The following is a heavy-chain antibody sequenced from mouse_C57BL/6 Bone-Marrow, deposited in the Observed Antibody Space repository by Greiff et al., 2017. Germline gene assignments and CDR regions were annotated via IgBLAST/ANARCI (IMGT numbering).Heavy chain of an antibody. Sequence: EVKLMESGEGLVKPGGSLKLSCAASGFTFSSYAMSWVRQTPEKRLEWVAYISSGGDYIYYADTVKGRFTISRDNARNTLYLQMSSLKSEDTAMYYCTRYGYDSFDYWGQGTTLTVSS. CDR2: ISSGGDYI. CDR3: TRYGYDSFDY. J-gene: IGHJ2*01. D-gene: IGHD2-2*01. CDR1: GFTFSSYA. V-gene: IGHV5-9-1*02.